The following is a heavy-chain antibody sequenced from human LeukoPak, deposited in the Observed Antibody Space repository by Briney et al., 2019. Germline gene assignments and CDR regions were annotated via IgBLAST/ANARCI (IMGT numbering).Heavy chain of an antibody. CDR1: GFTFSSYW. V-gene: IGHV3-53*01. J-gene: IGHJ4*02. Sequence: GGSLRLSCAASGFTFSSYWMHWVRQAPGKGLEWVSIIYSGGSTYYPDSVKGRFTISRDNSKNTLYLQMNSLRAEDTAVYYCARYRNYYDSSGYYPFDYWGQGTLVTVSS. CDR3: ARYRNYYDSSGYYPFDY. CDR2: IYSGGST. D-gene: IGHD3-22*01.